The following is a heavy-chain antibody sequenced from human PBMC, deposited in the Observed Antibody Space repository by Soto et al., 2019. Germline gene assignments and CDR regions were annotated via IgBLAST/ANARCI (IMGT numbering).Heavy chain of an antibody. V-gene: IGHV3-53*04. J-gene: IGHJ3*02. D-gene: IGHD6-19*01. CDR3: ASPGYSSGWRAFDI. CDR2: IYSGGST. CDR1: GFTVSSNY. Sequence: GGSLRLSCAASGFTVSSNYMSWVCQAPGKGLEWVSVIYSGGSTYYADSVKGRFTISRHNSKNTLYLQMNSLRAEDTAVYYCASPGYSSGWRAFDIWGQGTMVTVSS.